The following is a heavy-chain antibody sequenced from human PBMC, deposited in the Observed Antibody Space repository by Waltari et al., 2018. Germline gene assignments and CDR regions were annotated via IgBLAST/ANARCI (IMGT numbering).Heavy chain of an antibody. V-gene: IGHV1-3*01. Sequence: QVQLVQSGAEVKKPGASVKVSCKASGYTFTSYAMHWVRQAPGQRLEWKGWINAGNGNTKYSQKFQGRGTITRDTSARTAYMELSSLRSEDTAVYYCAREVGDCSGGSCYSEHYYYGMDVWGQGTTVTVAS. D-gene: IGHD2-15*01. CDR1: GYTFTSYA. J-gene: IGHJ6*02. CDR2: INAGNGNT. CDR3: AREVGDCSGGSCYSEHYYYGMDV.